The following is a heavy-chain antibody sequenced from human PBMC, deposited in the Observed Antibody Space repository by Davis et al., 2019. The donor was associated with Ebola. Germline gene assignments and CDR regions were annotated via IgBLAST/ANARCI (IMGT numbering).Heavy chain of an antibody. CDR3: ASNQYCTNGVCYTRAYGMDV. CDR1: GDNLSDLS. Sequence: AASVKVSCKVFGDNLSDLSMHWVRQAPGKGLEWMGGFDPEDGETIYAQKFQGRVTMTEDTSIGTAYMELSSLRSEDTAVYYCASNQYCTNGVCYTRAYGMDVWGKGTTVTVSS. CDR2: FDPEDGET. D-gene: IGHD2-8*01. J-gene: IGHJ6*04. V-gene: IGHV1-24*01.